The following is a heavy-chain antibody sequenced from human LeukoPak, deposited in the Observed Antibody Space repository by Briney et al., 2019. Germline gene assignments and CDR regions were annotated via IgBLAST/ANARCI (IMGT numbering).Heavy chain of an antibody. D-gene: IGHD3-22*01. V-gene: IGHV3-30*18. CDR2: ISYDGSNK. CDR3: AKDKSLGGYYDTSGYLDY. J-gene: IGHJ4*02. Sequence: PGGSLRLSCAASGFTFSNYGMHWVRQAPGKGREWVAAISYDGSNKYYADSVKGRFTISRDKPKNTLYLQMNSLRAEDTAVYYCAKDKSLGGYYDTSGYLDYWGQGTLVTVSS. CDR1: GFTFSNYG.